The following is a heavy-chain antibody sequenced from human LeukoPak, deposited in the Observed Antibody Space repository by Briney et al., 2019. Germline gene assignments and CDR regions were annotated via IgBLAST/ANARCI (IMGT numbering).Heavy chain of an antibody. CDR3: AKGSRDSSGYYSHYYGMDV. CDR1: GFTFDDYA. CDR2: ISWNSGSI. D-gene: IGHD3-22*01. V-gene: IGHV3-9*01. Sequence: GRSLRLSCAASGFTFDDYAMHWVRQAPGKGLEWVSGISWNSGSIGYADSVKGRFTIPRDNAKNSLYLQMNSLRAEDTALYYCAKGSRDSSGYYSHYYGMDVWGQGTTVTVSS. J-gene: IGHJ6*02.